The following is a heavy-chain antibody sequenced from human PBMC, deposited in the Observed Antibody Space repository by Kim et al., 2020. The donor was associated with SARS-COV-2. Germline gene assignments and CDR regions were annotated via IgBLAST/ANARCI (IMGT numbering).Heavy chain of an antibody. Sequence: GESLKISCKGSGYSFTSYWIGWVRQMPGKGLEWMGIIYPGDSDTRYSPSFQGQVTISADKSISTAYLQWSSLKASDTAMYYCARTNPRYDYIWGSYRSPFDYWGQGTLVTVSS. J-gene: IGHJ4*02. CDR2: IYPGDSDT. D-gene: IGHD3-16*02. CDR3: ARTNPRYDYIWGSYRSPFDY. CDR1: GYSFTSYW. V-gene: IGHV5-51*01.